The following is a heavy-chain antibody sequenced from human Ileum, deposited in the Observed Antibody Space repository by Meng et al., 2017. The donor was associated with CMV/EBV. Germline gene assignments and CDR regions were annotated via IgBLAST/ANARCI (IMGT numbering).Heavy chain of an antibody. J-gene: IGHJ6*02. CDR1: GFTFDDYG. CDR2: INWNGGST. Sequence: GGSLRLSCAASGFTFDDYGMSWVRQAPGKGLEWVSGINWNGGSTAYADSVKRRFTISRDNAKNSLYLQMISLRAEDTALYYCARDFSFYSLDVWGQGTTVTVSS. CDR3: ARDFSFYSLDV. D-gene: IGHD2/OR15-2a*01. V-gene: IGHV3-20*04.